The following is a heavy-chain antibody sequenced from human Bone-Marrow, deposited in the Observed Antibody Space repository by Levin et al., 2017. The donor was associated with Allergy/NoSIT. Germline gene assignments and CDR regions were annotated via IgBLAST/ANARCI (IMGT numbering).Heavy chain of an antibody. Sequence: AGGSLRLSCAASGFTFSSHAMTWVRQAPGKGLEWVSTIDAAGDRTWYADSVRGRFTISRDNSKNTLFLQMNSLRAEDTAIFYCAKDGHDTNHDFHMDVWGTGTTVTVS. CDR1: GFTFSSHA. CDR3: AKDGHDTNHDFHMDV. CDR2: IDAAGDRT. J-gene: IGHJ6*03. D-gene: IGHD1-14*01. V-gene: IGHV3-23*01.